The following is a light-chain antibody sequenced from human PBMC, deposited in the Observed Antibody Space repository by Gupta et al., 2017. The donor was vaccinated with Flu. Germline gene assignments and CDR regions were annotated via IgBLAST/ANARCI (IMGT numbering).Light chain of an antibody. J-gene: IGLJ1*01. Sequence: QSALTQPASVSGSPGQSITISCTGTSTDVGHYKLFSWYQQYPGKAPKLLIYEVSERPSGVSDRFSGSKSDNTASLTISGLQAADEADYHCCSYAGGSLYVFGGGTRVTVL. V-gene: IGLV2-23*02. CDR2: EVS. CDR1: STDVGHYKL. CDR3: CSYAGGSLYV.